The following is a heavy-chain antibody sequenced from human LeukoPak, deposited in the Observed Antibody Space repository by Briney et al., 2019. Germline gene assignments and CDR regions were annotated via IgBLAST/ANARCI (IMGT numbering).Heavy chain of an antibody. CDR3: ARDEGYSYGGLYYFDY. D-gene: IGHD5-18*01. CDR1: GYTFTGYY. V-gene: IGHV1-2*02. CDR2: INPNSGGS. Sequence: AXVKVSCKASGYTFTGYYIHWVRQAPGQGLEWMGWINPNSGGSNYAQKFQGRVTMTRDTSISTAYMELSRLRSDDTAVYYCARDEGYSYGGLYYFDYWGQGTLVTVSS. J-gene: IGHJ4*02.